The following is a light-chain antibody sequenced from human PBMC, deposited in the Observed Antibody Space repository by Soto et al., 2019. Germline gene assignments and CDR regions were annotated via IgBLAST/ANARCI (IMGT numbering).Light chain of an antibody. Sequence: QSALTQPASVSGSPGQSITISCTGTSSDVGRYNYVSWYQQHPGKAPKLMISEVSNRPSGVSNRFSGSKSGNTASLTISGLQAEDEADYYCSSYTSNSTRVFGGGTKLTVL. CDR2: EVS. CDR3: SSYTSNSTRV. J-gene: IGLJ3*02. V-gene: IGLV2-14*01. CDR1: SSDVGRYNY.